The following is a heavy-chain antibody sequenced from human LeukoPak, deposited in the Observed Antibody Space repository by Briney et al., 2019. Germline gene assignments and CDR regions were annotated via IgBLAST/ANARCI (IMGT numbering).Heavy chain of an antibody. Sequence: GGSLRLSCAASGFTLHDYAMHWVRQAPGKGLEWVSFITWDGGATYYADSLTGRFTISRDNCKPSIYLQMSSLRTEDTALYYCAKAGCTTSNCYANYWGQGTLVTVSS. CDR3: AKAGCTTSNCYANY. J-gene: IGHJ4*02. V-gene: IGHV3-43*02. D-gene: IGHD2-2*01. CDR1: GFTLHDYA. CDR2: ITWDGGAT.